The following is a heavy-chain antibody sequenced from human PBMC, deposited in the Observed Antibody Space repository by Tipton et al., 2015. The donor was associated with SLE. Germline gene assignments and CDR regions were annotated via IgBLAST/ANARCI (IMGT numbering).Heavy chain of an antibody. CDR1: GGSISSHY. D-gene: IGHD1-1*01. CDR3: ARREVELAPLGFDY. Sequence: TLSLTCTVSGGSISSHYWSWIRQPAGKGLEWIGHIYTSGSTSYNPSLKSRVTISIDTSQNHFSLRLSSVTAADAAVYYCARREVELAPLGFDYWGQGTLVTVSS. J-gene: IGHJ4*02. V-gene: IGHV4-4*07. CDR2: IYTSGST.